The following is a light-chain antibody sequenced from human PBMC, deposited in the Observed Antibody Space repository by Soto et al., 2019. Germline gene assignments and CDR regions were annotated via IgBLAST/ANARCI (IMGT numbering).Light chain of an antibody. J-gene: IGLJ3*02. V-gene: IGLV2-8*01. CDR2: EVS. CDR3: TSYVGSDTWV. CDR1: SSDVGAYQY. Sequence: QSALPKPPSASGSPGQSVTISCTGTSSDVGAYQYVSWYQQYPGKAPKLMIYEVSKRPSGVPARFSGSKSGNTASLTVSGLQSEDEADYYWTSYVGSDTWVFGGGTKLTVL.